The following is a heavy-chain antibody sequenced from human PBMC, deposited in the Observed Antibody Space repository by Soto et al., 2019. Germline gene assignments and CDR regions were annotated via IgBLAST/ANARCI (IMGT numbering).Heavy chain of an antibody. J-gene: IGHJ4*02. V-gene: IGHV4-39*01. CDR3: ARHGSN. CDR1: GVSISNSSYY. Sequence: SETLSLTCTVSGVSISNSSYYWGWIRRPPGKGLEWIGTIYYSGITYYNPSLKSRVTISVDTSKHQFSLKLTSVTAADTAVYYCARHGSNWGQGTLVTV. CDR2: IYYSGIT.